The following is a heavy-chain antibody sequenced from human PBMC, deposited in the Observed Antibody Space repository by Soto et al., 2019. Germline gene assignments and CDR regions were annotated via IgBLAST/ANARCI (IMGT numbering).Heavy chain of an antibody. D-gene: IGHD6-19*01. J-gene: IGHJ4*02. CDR1: GFTFSGSG. Sequence: EVQLVESGGGLVQPGGSLKLSCAASGFTFSGSGIHWVRQASGKGLEWVGRIRSKANSYATAYAASVKGRFTISRDDSKNTAYLQMNSLKIEDTAVYHCTSLYSSGEGPMWGQGTLVTVSS. CDR2: IRSKANSYAT. V-gene: IGHV3-73*02. CDR3: TSLYSSGEGPM.